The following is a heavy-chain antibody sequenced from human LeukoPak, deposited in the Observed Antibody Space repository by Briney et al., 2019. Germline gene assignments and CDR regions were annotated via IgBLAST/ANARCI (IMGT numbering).Heavy chain of an antibody. J-gene: IGHJ4*02. CDR2: IPYDGSNK. CDR3: AKLWEDIVVVVAATPADY. Sequence: PGRSLTLSCEASGFTFSTYGMHWVRQAPGKGLEWITLIPYDGSNKYYADSVKGRFTISRDNSKNTLYLQMNSLRAEDTAVYYCAKLWEDIVVVVAATPADYWGQGTLVTVSS. V-gene: IGHV3-30*18. CDR1: GFTFSTYG. D-gene: IGHD2-15*01.